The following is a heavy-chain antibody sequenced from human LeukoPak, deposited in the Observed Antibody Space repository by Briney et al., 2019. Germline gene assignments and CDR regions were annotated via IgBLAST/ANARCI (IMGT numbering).Heavy chain of an antibody. V-gene: IGHV4-4*07. J-gene: IGHJ6*03. CDR1: GYSISSGYY. Sequence: PSETLSLTCTVSGYSISSGYYWGWIRQPAGKGLEWIGRVYTSGSTNYNPSLKSRVTMSIDTSKNQFSLEVSSVTAADTAVYYCARAPGYCSTTSCEYYYYMDVWGKGTTVTVSS. CDR3: ARAPGYCSTTSCEYYYYMDV. D-gene: IGHD2-2*01. CDR2: VYTSGST.